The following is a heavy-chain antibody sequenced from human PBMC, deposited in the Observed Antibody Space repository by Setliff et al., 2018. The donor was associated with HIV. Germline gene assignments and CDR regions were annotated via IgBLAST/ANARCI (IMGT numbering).Heavy chain of an antibody. CDR1: GYTFTNHA. CDR3: AKDISASALYYYGMDV. J-gene: IGHJ6*02. D-gene: IGHD6-13*01. Sequence: ASVKVSCKASGYTFTNHAIHWVRQAPGQRLEWMGWTNPGNGNTKYSQNFQGRVTLTTDTSTSTAYMELRSLRPDDTAVYYCAKDISASALYYYGMDVWGQGTTVTVSS. CDR2: TNPGNGNT. V-gene: IGHV1-3*01.